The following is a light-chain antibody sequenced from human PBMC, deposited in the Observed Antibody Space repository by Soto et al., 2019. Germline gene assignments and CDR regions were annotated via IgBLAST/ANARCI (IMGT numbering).Light chain of an antibody. J-gene: IGKJ3*01. Sequence: DIQMTQSPSSLSASVGDRVTITCRASRAIHSYLNWYQQKPGKATNLLIFATSTLQSGVPSRFSGSGSGTDFTLTISSLQPEDFATYYCQQRETFGPGTKVDIK. CDR1: RAIHSY. CDR2: ATS. V-gene: IGKV1-39*01. CDR3: QQRET.